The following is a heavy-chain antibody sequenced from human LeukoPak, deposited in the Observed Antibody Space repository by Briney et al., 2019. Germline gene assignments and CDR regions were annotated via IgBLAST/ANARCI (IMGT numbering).Heavy chain of an antibody. CDR2: IYSDGRT. Sequence: GGSLRHSCAASGFTVSRNYMSWVRQAPGKGLEWVSVIYSDGRTYYADSVKGRFTIPRDNSKNTLSLQVNSLTAEDTAVYYCATSASSVRGSYYWGQGTLVTVSS. CDR3: ATSASSVRGSYY. D-gene: IGHD3-10*01. J-gene: IGHJ4*02. V-gene: IGHV3-53*01. CDR1: GFTVSRNY.